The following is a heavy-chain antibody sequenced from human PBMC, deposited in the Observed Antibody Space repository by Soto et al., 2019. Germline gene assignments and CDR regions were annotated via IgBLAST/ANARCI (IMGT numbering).Heavy chain of an antibody. CDR2: ISYDGSDK. V-gene: IGHV3-30-3*01. Sequence: GGSLRVSCGASGFTFRPYTMHWVRQTPGKGLEWVAVISYDGSDKYYAGSVRGRFTISRDNSKNTLFLQMNSLRAEDTALYYCARGGGFCGADCYKGGIDYWRQGAPVPVSP. D-gene: IGHD2-21*02. J-gene: IGHJ4*01. CDR3: ARGGGFCGADCYKGGIDY. CDR1: GFTFRPYT.